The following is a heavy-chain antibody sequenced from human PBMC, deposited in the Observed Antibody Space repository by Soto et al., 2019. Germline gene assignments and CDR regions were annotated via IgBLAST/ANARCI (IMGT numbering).Heavy chain of an antibody. CDR1: GFTFSSYA. CDR3: AKGTMIEPRFDAFDF. V-gene: IGHV3-23*01. Sequence: EVQLLESGGGLVQPGGSLRLSCAASGFTFSSYAKTWVRQAPGKGLERVSAISGRGGSTFYADSVKSRFIIYRDNSKGTLYLQMNSLRAEDTAVYYCAKGTMIEPRFDAFDFWGQGTMVTVSS. D-gene: IGHD3-22*01. J-gene: IGHJ3*01. CDR2: ISGRGGST.